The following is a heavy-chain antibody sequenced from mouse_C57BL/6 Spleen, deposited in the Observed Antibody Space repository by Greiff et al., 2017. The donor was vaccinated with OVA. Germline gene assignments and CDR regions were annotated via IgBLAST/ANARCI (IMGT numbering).Heavy chain of an antibody. CDR3: ARTSSYYSNYYYAMDY. J-gene: IGHJ4*01. CDR2: INPNNGGT. Sequence: EVQLQQSGPELVKPGASVKMSCKASGYTFTDYNMHWVKQSHGKSLEWIGYINPNNGGTSYNQKFKGKATLTVNKSSSTAYMELRSLTSEDSAVYYCARTSSYYSNYYYAMDYWGQGTSVTVSS. CDR1: GYTFTDYN. V-gene: IGHV1-22*01. D-gene: IGHD2-5*01.